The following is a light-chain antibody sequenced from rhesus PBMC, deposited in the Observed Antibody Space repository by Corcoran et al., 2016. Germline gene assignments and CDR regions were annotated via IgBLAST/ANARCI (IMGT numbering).Light chain of an antibody. CDR2: KAS. CDR1: ENVNNY. J-gene: IGKJ2*01. CDR3: QHNYGTPYS. Sequence: DIQMTQSPSSRSASVGDRVTITCRASENVNNYLNRYQQKPGKAPKLLIYKASTLQSGVPSRFSGRGSGTDYTFTISSLQSEDVATYYCQHNYGTPYSFGQGTKVEIK. V-gene: IGKV1-74*01.